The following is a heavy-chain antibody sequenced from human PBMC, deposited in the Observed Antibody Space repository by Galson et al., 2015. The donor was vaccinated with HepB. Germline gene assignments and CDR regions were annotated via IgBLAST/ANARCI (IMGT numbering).Heavy chain of an antibody. CDR1: GFTFSSYA. D-gene: IGHD5-12*01. CDR2: ISSNGGST. V-gene: IGHV3-64D*06. J-gene: IGHJ4*02. Sequence: SLRLSCAASGFTFSSYAMHWVRQAPGKGLEYVSAISSNGGSTYYADSVKGRFTISRDNSKNTLYLQMSSLRAEDTAVYYCVKADDSGYDRAFDYWGQGTLVTVSS. CDR3: VKADDSGYDRAFDY.